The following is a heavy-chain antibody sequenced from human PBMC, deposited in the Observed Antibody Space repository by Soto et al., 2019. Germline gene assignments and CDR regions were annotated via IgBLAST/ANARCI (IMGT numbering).Heavy chain of an antibody. J-gene: IGHJ5*01. D-gene: IGHD3-10*01. CDR2: IYYSGST. CDR1: GGSVSSSIYY. Sequence: SETLSLTCTISGGSVSSSIYYWGWIRQPPRKGLEWIGSIYYSGSTYYNPSLKSRVTISLDTSKNQFSLRLNSVTAADAALYYCAAGDYSGSGTYYNGWFDSWGQGTLVTVSS. CDR3: AAGDYSGSGTYYNGWFDS. V-gene: IGHV4-39*01.